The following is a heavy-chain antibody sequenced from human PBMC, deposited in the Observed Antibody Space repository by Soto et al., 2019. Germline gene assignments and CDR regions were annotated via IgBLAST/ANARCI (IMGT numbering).Heavy chain of an antibody. CDR2: INAGNGNT. CDR3: ARVYGDSYYYYYYMDV. J-gene: IGHJ6*03. Sequence: EASVKVSCKASGYTFTSYAMHWVRQAPGQRLEWIGWINAGNGNTKYSQKFQGRVTITRDTSASTAYIELSSLRSEDTAVYYCARVYGDSYYYYYYMDVWGKGTTVTVSS. CDR1: GYTFTSYA. D-gene: IGHD4-17*01. V-gene: IGHV1-3*01.